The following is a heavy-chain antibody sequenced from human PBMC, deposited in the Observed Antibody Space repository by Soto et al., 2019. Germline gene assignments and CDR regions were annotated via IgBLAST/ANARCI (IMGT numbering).Heavy chain of an antibody. J-gene: IGHJ6*03. CDR1: GYTFTSYG. D-gene: IGHD6-19*01. V-gene: IGHV1-18*01. CDR2: ISAYNGNT. CDR3: ARVSARQWLVQGYYYYYMDV. Sequence: QVQLVQSGAEVKKPGASVKVSCKASGYTFTSYGISWVRQAPGQGLEWMGWISAYNGNTNYAQKLQGRVIMTTDTSTSTAYMELRSLRSDDTAVYYCARVSARQWLVQGYYYYYMDVWGKGTTVTVSS.